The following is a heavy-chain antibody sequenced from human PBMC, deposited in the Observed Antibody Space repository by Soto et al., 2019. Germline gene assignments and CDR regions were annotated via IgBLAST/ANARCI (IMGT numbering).Heavy chain of an antibody. D-gene: IGHD5-18*01. CDR2: ISGSGGTT. Sequence: EVQLLESGGGLVQPGGSLTLSCATSGFTFTSHPMSWVRQAPGKGLEWVSVISGSGGTTLYADSVKGRFTISRDSSKNTLYLHMNSLRAEDTAVYYCAKDGQRIQLWYFDHWGQGTLVTVSS. V-gene: IGHV3-23*01. CDR3: AKDGQRIQLWYFDH. J-gene: IGHJ4*02. CDR1: GFTFTSHP.